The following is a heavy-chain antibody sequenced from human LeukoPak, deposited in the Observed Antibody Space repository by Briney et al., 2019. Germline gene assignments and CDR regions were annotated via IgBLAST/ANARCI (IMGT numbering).Heavy chain of an antibody. Sequence: SETPSLTCSVSGDSISRSDSYWDWIRQPPGKGLEWIGTIYYSGRTYYSPSLNSRVTMSVDTSNNRFSLNLRSVTAADTAVYYCARRRYYDGSGYLEWGRGTLLSVSS. CDR2: IYYSGRT. D-gene: IGHD3-22*01. J-gene: IGHJ1*01. CDR3: ARRRYYDGSGYLE. CDR1: GDSISRSDSY. V-gene: IGHV4-39*01.